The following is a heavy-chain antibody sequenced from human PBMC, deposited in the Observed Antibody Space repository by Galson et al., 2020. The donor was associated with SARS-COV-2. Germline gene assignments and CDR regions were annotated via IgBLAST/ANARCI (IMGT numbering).Heavy chain of an antibody. V-gene: IGHV4-38-2*02. CDR1: GYPISSGYY. CDR3: ARFLPAATPFDY. CDR2: IYHSGST. D-gene: IGHD2-2*01. Sequence: SETLSLTCTVSGYPISSGYYWGWIRQPPGKGLEWIGSIYHSGSTYYNPSLKSRVTISVDTSKNQFSLKLSSVTAADTAVYYCARFLPAATPFDYWGQGTLVTVSS. J-gene: IGHJ4*02.